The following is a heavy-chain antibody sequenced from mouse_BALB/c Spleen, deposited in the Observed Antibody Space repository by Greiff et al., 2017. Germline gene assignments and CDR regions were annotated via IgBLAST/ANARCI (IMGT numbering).Heavy chain of an antibody. V-gene: IGHV1-80*01. CDR1: GYAFSSYW. CDR3: ARCPRRRGNYAMDY. J-gene: IGHJ4*01. CDR2: IYPGDGDT. D-gene: IGHD2-12*01. Sequence: QVQLLQSGAELVRPGSSVKISCKASGYAFSSYWMNWVKQRPGQGLEWIGQIYPGDGDTNYNGKFKGKATLTVDESSSTAYMQHSSLTSEDSAVYYGARCPRRRGNYAMDYWGQGTTVTVSA.